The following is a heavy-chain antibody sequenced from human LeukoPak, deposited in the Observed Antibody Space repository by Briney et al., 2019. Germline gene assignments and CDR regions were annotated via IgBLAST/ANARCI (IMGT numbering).Heavy chain of an antibody. Sequence: GGSLRLSCAASGFTFSNYWMGWVRQAPGKGLEWVANIKQDGSERSYVDSVKGRFTISRDNAKSSLYLQMNSLRAEDTAVYYCARVLWLPLRYFDYWGQGTLVTVSS. CDR2: IKQDGSER. CDR3: ARVLWLPLRYFDY. J-gene: IGHJ4*02. D-gene: IGHD5-12*01. CDR1: GFTFSNYW. V-gene: IGHV3-7*03.